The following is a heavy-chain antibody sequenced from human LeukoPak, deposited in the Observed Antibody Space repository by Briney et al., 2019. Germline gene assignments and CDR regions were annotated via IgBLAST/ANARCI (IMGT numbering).Heavy chain of an antibody. CDR1: GFPVSSNY. Sequence: QPGGSLRLSCAASGFPVSSNYMSWARQAPGKGLEWVSVIYRDDTTYYADSVKGRFTIFRDNSKNTLYLQMNGLRDDDTAVYYCARAPYGVGNTAERDYWGQGTLVTVSS. CDR2: IYRDDTT. V-gene: IGHV3-53*01. J-gene: IGHJ4*02. D-gene: IGHD1-1*01. CDR3: ARAPYGVGNTAERDY.